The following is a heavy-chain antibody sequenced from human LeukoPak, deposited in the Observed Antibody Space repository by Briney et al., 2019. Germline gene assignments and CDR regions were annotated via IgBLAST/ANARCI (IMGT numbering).Heavy chain of an antibody. CDR2: IYHTGSS. J-gene: IGHJ5*01. CDR1: GGSISNNSYY. CDR3: ARDRGMDDFDSPVGWFDS. Sequence: SETLSLTCTVSGGSISNNSYYWGWIRQPPGKGLEWIASIYHTGSSEYNPSLRSRISISVDTSKNQFTLKLTSVTAADTAMYFCARDRGMDDFDSPVGWFDSWGQGTLVTVSS. V-gene: IGHV4-39*06. D-gene: IGHD3-10*01.